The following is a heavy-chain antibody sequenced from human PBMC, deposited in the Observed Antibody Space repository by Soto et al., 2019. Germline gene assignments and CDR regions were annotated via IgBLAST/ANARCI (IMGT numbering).Heavy chain of an antibody. J-gene: IGHJ3*02. CDR3: AKCIQVYWNYDAFHI. V-gene: IGHV3-21*04. CDR1: GFTFSSYS. CDR2: ISSRSSYI. Sequence: EVQLVESGGGLAKPGGSLTLSCAASGFTFSSYSMKWVRQARGQGLEWVSSISSRSSYIYYADSVKGRVTISGDTSRNTLYLQMNSLRADDTALYYCAKCIQVYWNYDAFHIWGQGPMVTVSS. D-gene: IGHD1-7*01.